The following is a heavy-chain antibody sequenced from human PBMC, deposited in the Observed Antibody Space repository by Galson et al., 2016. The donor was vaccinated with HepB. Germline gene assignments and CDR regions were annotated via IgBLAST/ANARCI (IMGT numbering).Heavy chain of an antibody. J-gene: IGHJ4*02. CDR2: SKSNTDGGTT. V-gene: IGHV3-15*01. CDR3: TTIAPAANLDY. CDR1: GFTFSNAW. D-gene: IGHD2-2*01. Sequence: SLRLSCAASGFTFSNAWMSWVRQAPGKGLEWVGRSKSNTDGGTTDYAELVKGRFTIPRDDSKNTLYLQMNSLKTEDTAVYYCTTIAPAANLDYWGQGTLVTVSS.